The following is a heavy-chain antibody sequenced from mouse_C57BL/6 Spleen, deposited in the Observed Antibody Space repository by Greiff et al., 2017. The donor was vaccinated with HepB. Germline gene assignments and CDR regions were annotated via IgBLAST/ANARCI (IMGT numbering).Heavy chain of an antibody. Sequence: VQLQQSGPELVKPGASVKLSCKASGYTFTSYDINWVKQRPGQGLEWIGWIYPRDGSTKYNEKFKGKATLTVDTSSSTAYMELHSLTSEDSAVYFCARNPDYYGSSYWYFDVWGTGTTVTVSS. D-gene: IGHD1-1*01. CDR2: IYPRDGST. V-gene: IGHV1-85*01. J-gene: IGHJ1*03. CDR3: ARNPDYYGSSYWYFDV. CDR1: GYTFTSYD.